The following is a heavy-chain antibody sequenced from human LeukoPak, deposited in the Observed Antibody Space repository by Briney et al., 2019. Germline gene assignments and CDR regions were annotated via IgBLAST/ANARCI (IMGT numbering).Heavy chain of an antibody. J-gene: IGHJ6*03. CDR1: GGSFSGYY. Sequence: SETLSLTCAVYGGSFSGYYWSWIRQPPGKGLEWIGEINHSGSTNYNPSLKSRVTISVDTSKNQFSLELSSVTAADTAVYYCASGIAARFYYYYMDVWGKGTTVTVSS. CDR2: INHSGST. V-gene: IGHV4-34*01. D-gene: IGHD6-6*01. CDR3: ASGIAARFYYYYMDV.